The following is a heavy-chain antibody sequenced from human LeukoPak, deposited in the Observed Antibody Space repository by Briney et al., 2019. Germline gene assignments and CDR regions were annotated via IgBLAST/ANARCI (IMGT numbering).Heavy chain of an antibody. J-gene: IGHJ4*02. V-gene: IGHV3-20*04. CDR1: GFTFDDYG. CDR3: ARGTLKAAATDFDY. Sequence: GGSLRLSCAASGFTFDDYGMSWVRQAPGKGLEWVSGITWNGGSTGYADSVKGRFTISRDNAKNSLYLQMNSLRAEDTALYYCARGTLKAAATDFDYWGQGTLVTVSS. CDR2: ITWNGGST. D-gene: IGHD6-13*01.